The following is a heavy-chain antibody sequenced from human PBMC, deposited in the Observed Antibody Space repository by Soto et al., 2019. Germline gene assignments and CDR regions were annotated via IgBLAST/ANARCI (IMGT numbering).Heavy chain of an antibody. D-gene: IGHD6-13*01. J-gene: IGHJ4*02. V-gene: IGHV3-23*01. CDR1: GFSFSSYA. CDR3: ATDTKQLVRGKYYFDY. CDR2: ISGSGGST. Sequence: QPGGSLRLSCAASGFSFSSYAMSWVRQAPGKGLEWVSTISGSGGSTYYADSVKGRFTISRDNSKNTLYLQMNSLRAEDTAVYYCATDTKQLVRGKYYFDYWGQGTLVTVSS.